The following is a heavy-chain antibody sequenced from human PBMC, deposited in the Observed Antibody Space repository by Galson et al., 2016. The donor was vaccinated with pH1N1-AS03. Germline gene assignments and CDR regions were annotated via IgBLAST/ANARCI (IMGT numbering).Heavy chain of an antibody. CDR3: ARAWGAAAGYFDY. Sequence: PALVKPTQTLTLTCSFSGFSLTSPGVCVTWVRQPPGKALEWLATIDSDDDKYYTTSLKTRLTISKDTSKNQVVLTMTNMDPVDTATYYCARAWGAAAGYFDYWGPGNLVVVSS. CDR1: GFSLTSPGVC. CDR2: IDSDDDK. J-gene: IGHJ4*02. D-gene: IGHD6-13*01. V-gene: IGHV2-70*20.